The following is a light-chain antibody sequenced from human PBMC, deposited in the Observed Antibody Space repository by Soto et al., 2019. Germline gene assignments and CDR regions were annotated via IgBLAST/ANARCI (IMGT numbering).Light chain of an antibody. J-gene: IGLJ3*02. V-gene: IGLV2-14*01. CDR2: EVS. Sequence: QSALTQPASVSGSPGQSITISCTGTSSDVGGYNYVSWYQQHPGKAPKLMIYEVSNRPSGVSNRFSGSKSGNTASLTISGLQAEDEAVYYCSSYTSSNWVFGGGTKLTVL. CDR3: SSYTSSNWV. CDR1: SSDVGGYNY.